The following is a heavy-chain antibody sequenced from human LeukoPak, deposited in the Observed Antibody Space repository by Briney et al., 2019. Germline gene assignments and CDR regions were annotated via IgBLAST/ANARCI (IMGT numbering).Heavy chain of an antibody. J-gene: IGHJ5*02. Sequence: SETLSLTCDVSGYSISSGYQWAWIRQSPGKGXXXXXXXXXXXXXXXNPSLKSRVTISVETSKNQFSLTMFSMTAADTAVYYCARDPRWLTPDCTSTSCYENYFDPWGQGTLVTVS. CDR1: GYSISSGYQ. CDR2: XXXXXXX. V-gene: IGHV4-38-2*02. D-gene: IGHD2-2*01. CDR3: ARDPRWLTPDCTSTSCYENYFDP.